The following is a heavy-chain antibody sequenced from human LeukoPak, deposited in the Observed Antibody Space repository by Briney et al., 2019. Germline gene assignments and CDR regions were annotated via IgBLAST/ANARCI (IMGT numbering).Heavy chain of an antibody. V-gene: IGHV3-21*01. CDR2: ISSSSSYI. CDR3: ASGGSSLNGWFDP. Sequence: GGSLRLSCAASGFTFSSYSMNWVRQAPGKGLEWVSSISSSSSYIYYADSVKGRFTISRDNAKNSLYLQMNSLRAEDTAVYYCASGGSSLNGWFDPWGQGTLVTVSS. CDR1: GFTFSSYS. D-gene: IGHD2-15*01. J-gene: IGHJ5*02.